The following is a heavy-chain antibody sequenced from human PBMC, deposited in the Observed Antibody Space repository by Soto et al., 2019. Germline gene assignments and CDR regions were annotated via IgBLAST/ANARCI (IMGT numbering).Heavy chain of an antibody. J-gene: IGHJ6*02. D-gene: IGHD3-22*01. CDR3: ARDNGITMIVVAMGVYGMDV. Sequence: ASVKVSCKASGYTFTSYGISWVRQAPGQGLEWMGWISTYNGNTNYAQKLQGRVTMTTDTSTSTAYMELRSLRSDDTAVYYCARDNGITMIVVAMGVYGMDVWGQGTTVTVYS. V-gene: IGHV1-18*04. CDR2: ISTYNGNT. CDR1: GYTFTSYG.